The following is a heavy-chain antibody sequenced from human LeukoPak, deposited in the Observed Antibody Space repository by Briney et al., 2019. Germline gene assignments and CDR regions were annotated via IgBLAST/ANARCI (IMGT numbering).Heavy chain of an antibody. J-gene: IGHJ3*02. V-gene: IGHV4-4*07. CDR1: GGSISNYY. Sequence: SETLSLTCTVSGGSISNYYWSWLRQPAGKGLEWIGRKYARGSSNYNPPVQSRVTMSVDTSKNQFSLKLRSATAADTAVYYCARGRYCSADICTGGDSFDIWGQGTMVSVSP. CDR2: KYARGSS. CDR3: ARGRYCSADICTGGDSFDI. D-gene: IGHD2-15*01.